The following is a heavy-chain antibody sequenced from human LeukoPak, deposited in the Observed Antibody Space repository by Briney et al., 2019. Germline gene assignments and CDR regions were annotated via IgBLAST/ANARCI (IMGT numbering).Heavy chain of an antibody. D-gene: IGHD3-22*01. Sequence: ASVKVSCKASGYTFTSYGISWVRQAPGQGLEWMGWISAYNGNTNYAQKLQGRVTMTTDTSTSTAYVELRSLRSDDTAVYYCARDRRYYDGSGYSMFDYWGQGTLVTVSS. V-gene: IGHV1-18*01. CDR2: ISAYNGNT. CDR3: ARDRRYYDGSGYSMFDY. J-gene: IGHJ4*02. CDR1: GYTFTSYG.